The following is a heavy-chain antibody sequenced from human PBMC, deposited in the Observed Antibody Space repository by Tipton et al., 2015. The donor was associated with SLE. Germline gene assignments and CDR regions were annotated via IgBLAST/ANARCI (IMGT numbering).Heavy chain of an antibody. Sequence: QLVQSGAEVKKPGSSVKVSCKASGGTFSSYSITWVRQAPGQGLEWMGGIIPIFHTANYAQKFQGRVTTTTDESTSTAFMELSSLTSEDTAVYYCARALHCTTTSCFFDYWGQGTLVTVSS. CDR3: ARALHCTTTSCFFDY. CDR2: IIPIFHTA. CDR1: GGTFSSYS. D-gene: IGHD2-2*01. J-gene: IGHJ4*02. V-gene: IGHV1-69*01.